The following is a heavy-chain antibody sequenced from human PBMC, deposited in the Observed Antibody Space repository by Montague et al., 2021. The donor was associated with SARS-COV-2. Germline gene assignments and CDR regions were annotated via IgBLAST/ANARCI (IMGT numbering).Heavy chain of an antibody. CDR3: ARVSPYYYDSSGYYSGAFDI. V-gene: IGHV4-61*02. J-gene: IGHJ3*02. CDR2: IYTSGST. Sequence: TLSLTCTVSGGSISSSSYYWGWIRQPAGKGLEWIGRIYTSGSTNYNPSLKSRVTISGDTSKNQFSLKLSSVTAADTAVYYCARVSPYYYDSSGYYSGAFDIWGQGTMVTVSS. D-gene: IGHD3-22*01. CDR1: GGSISSSSYY.